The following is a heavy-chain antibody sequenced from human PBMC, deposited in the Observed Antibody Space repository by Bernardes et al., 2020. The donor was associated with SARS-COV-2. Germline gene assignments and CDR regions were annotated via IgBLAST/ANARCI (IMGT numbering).Heavy chain of an antibody. D-gene: IGHD3-3*01. J-gene: IGHJ3*01. CDR1: GFTLEDYT. Sequence: GFLSPSGAASGFTLEDYTMHWVRPVPGKGLEWVSLVSWDGSTTNYADSVKGRFIISRDSSRNTVHLQMDSLRKEDTALYYCATERQSLTVFGVGHDAFDFWGQGTMVTVSS. V-gene: IGHV3-43*01. CDR2: VSWDGSTT. CDR3: ATERQSLTVFGVGHDAFDF.